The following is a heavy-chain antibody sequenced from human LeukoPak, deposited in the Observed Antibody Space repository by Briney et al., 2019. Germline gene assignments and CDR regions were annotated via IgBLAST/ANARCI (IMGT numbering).Heavy chain of an antibody. V-gene: IGHV3-30*02. CDR3: AKAPWDIVLVTTAPHFDY. CDR2: IRSDGTNK. CDR1: GFTFSTYG. J-gene: IGHJ4*02. Sequence: GGSLRLSCAASGFTFSTYGMHWVRQAPGKGLEWGAFIRSDGTNKYYADSVKGRFTISRDNSKNTLYLQMSSLRAEDTAVYSCAKAPWDIVLVTTAPHFDYWGPGTLVTASS. D-gene: IGHD2-2*01.